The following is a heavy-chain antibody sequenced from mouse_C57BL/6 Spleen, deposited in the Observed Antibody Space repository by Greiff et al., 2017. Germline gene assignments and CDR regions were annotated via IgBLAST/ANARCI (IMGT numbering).Heavy chain of an antibody. CDR3: AVTAQATPSYYFDY. V-gene: IGHV1-69*01. CDR1: GYTFTSYW. D-gene: IGHD3-2*02. Sequence: VQLQQPGAELVMPGASVKLSCKASGYTFTSYWMHWVKQRPGQGLEWIGEIDPSDSYTNYNQKFKGKSTLTVDKSSSTAYMQLSSLTSEDSAVYYCAVTAQATPSYYFDYWGQGTTLTVSS. J-gene: IGHJ2*01. CDR2: IDPSDSYT.